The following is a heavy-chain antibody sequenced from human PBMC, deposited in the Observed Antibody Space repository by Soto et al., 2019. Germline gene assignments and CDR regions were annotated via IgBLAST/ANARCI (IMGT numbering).Heavy chain of an antibody. CDR2: IYYSGST. D-gene: IGHD3-3*01. CDR3: ARGPTYYDFWSGYYPLGTDYYYGMDV. V-gene: IGHV4-31*03. CDR1: GGSISSGGYY. Sequence: SETLSLTCTVSGGSISSGGYYWSWIRQHPGKGLEWIGYIYYSGSTYYNPSLKSRVTISVDTSKNQFSLKLSSVTAADTAVYYCARGPTYYDFWSGYYPLGTDYYYGMDVWGQGTTVTVSS. J-gene: IGHJ6*02.